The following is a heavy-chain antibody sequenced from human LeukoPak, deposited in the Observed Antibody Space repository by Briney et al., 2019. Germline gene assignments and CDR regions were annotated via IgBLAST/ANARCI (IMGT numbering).Heavy chain of an antibody. D-gene: IGHD3-16*02. CDR3: AREGIMITFGGVIAPLDY. Sequence: GGSLRLSCAASGFTFNYFSVNWVRQAPGKGLEWVSYISSSSNTIYYADSVKGRFTISRDNARNSLYLQMNSLRAEDTAVYYCAREGIMITFGGVIAPLDYWGQGTLVTVSS. CDR1: GFTFNYFS. CDR2: ISSSSNTI. J-gene: IGHJ4*02. V-gene: IGHV3-48*01.